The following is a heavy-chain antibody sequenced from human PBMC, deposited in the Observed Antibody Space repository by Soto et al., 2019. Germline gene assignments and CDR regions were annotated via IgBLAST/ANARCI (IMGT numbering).Heavy chain of an antibody. CDR3: GLCLRSTSCPEDY. J-gene: IGHJ4*02. CDR2: ISAYNGNT. Sequence: ASVKVSCKASGYTFTNYGITWVRQAPGQGLEWMGWISAYNGNTSYAQKLQGRVTMTTDTSTSTAYMELRSLRSDDTAVYYCGLCLRSTSCPEDYWGQGNLVTVSS. V-gene: IGHV1-18*01. CDR1: GYTFTNYG. D-gene: IGHD2-2*01.